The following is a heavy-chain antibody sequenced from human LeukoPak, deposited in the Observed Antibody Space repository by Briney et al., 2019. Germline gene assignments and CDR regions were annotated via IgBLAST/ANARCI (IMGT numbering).Heavy chain of an antibody. CDR1: GFTFSNYG. V-gene: IGHV3-23*01. Sequence: GGSLRLSCAASGFTFSNYGMSWVRQAPRKGLEWVSAISGSGGSTHYADSVKGRFTISRDNSRNTLYLQMNSLRADDTAEYYCAKRDYDHHYMDVWGKGTTVTISS. J-gene: IGHJ6*03. CDR3: AKRDYDHHYMDV. CDR2: ISGSGGST.